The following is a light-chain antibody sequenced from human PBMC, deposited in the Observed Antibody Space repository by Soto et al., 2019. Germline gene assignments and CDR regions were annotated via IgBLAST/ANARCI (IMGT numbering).Light chain of an antibody. CDR1: SGHSSYA. J-gene: IGLJ3*02. CDR3: QTWGTGIQV. Sequence: QPVLTQSPSASASLGASVKLTCTLTSGHSSYAIAWHQQQPEKGPRFLMKFYSDGSHIKGDGIPDRFSGSSSGAERYLTISSLQSEDEADYYCQTWGTGIQVFGGGTKLTV. V-gene: IGLV4-69*01. CDR2: FYSDGSH.